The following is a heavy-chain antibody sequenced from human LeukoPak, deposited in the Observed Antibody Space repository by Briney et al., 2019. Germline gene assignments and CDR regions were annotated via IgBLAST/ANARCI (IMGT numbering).Heavy chain of an antibody. CDR2: IWHDRSDTYGSNK. V-gene: IGHV3-33*06. CDR3: AKDGNCGGDCYGWFDP. Sequence: PGGSLRLSCAASGFTVSSNYMSWVRQAPGKGLEWVAVIWHDRSDTYGSNKYYADSVKGRFTISRDNSKNTVYLQMNSLRVEDTAVYYCAKDGNCGGDCYGWFDPWGQGALVTVSS. CDR1: GFTVSSNY. J-gene: IGHJ5*02. D-gene: IGHD2-21*02.